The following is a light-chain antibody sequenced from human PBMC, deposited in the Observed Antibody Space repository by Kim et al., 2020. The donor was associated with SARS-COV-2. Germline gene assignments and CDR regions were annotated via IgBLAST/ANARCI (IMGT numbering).Light chain of an antibody. CDR2: LNSDGSH. V-gene: IGLV4-69*01. CDR3: QTWGTGIQV. J-gene: IGLJ3*02. CDR1: SGHSSYA. Sequence: QPVLTQSPSASASLGASVKLTCTLSSGHSSYAIAWHQQQPEKGPRYLMKLNSDGSHSKGDGIPDRFSGFSSGAERYLTISSLQSEDEADYYCQTWGTGIQVFGGGTKVTVL.